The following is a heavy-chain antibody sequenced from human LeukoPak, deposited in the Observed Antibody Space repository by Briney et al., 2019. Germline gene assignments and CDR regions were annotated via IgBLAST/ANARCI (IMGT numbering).Heavy chain of an antibody. CDR2: ISGSGGST. CDR1: GFTFSSYA. D-gene: IGHD3-3*01. V-gene: IGHV3-23*01. CDR3: AKGQKTTIFGVVTPFDY. J-gene: IGHJ4*02. Sequence: PGGSLRLSCAASGFTFSSYAMSWVRQAPGTGLEWVSAISGSGGSTYYADSVKGRFTISRDNSKNTLYLQMNSPRAEDTAVYYCAKGQKTTIFGVVTPFDYWGQGTLVTVSS.